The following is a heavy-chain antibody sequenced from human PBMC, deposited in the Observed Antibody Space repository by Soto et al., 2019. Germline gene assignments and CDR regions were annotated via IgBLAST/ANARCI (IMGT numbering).Heavy chain of an antibody. Sequence: ASVKVSCKASGYPFTGYYMHWVRQAPGQGLEWMGWINPNSGGTNYAQKFQGWVTMTRDTSISTAYMELSRLRSDDTAVYYCARTSSSYHPNAFDIWGQGTKVTLS. CDR1: GYPFTGYY. D-gene: IGHD6-6*01. CDR3: ARTSSSYHPNAFDI. J-gene: IGHJ3*02. V-gene: IGHV1-2*04. CDR2: INPNSGGT.